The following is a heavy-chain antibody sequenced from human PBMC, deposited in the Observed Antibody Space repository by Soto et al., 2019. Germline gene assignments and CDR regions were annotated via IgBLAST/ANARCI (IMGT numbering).Heavy chain of an antibody. V-gene: IGHV3-33*01. CDR2: IWYDGSNK. D-gene: IGHD5-18*01. CDR1: GFTLTSYG. CDR3: ARDPGGHNYGVDY. Sequence: QVQLVESGGGVVQPGRSLRLSCAASGFTLTSYGMHWVRQAPGKGLEWLAVIWYDGSNKYYADSVKDRFTISRDISKNTLYLQMNSLRAEDTAVYYCARDPGGHNYGVDYWGQGTLVTVSS. J-gene: IGHJ4*02.